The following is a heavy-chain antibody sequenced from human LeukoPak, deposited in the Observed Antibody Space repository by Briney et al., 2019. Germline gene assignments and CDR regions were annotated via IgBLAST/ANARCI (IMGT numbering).Heavy chain of an antibody. D-gene: IGHD6-13*01. CDR2: ISYSGNT. CDR1: GGSISRYY. CDR3: ARQGGYIAPLAL. V-gene: IGHV4-59*08. J-gene: IGHJ4*02. Sequence: SETLSLTCTVSGGSISRYYWSWIRQPPGKGLEWIGYISYSGNTNYNPSLKSRVTISVDTSKNQFSLKLTSVTAADTAVYYCARQGGYIAPLALWGQGTLVTVSA.